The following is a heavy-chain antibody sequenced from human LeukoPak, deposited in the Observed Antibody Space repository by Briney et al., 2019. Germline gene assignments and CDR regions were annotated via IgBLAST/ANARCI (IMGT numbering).Heavy chain of an antibody. CDR2: ISGSGGST. J-gene: IGHJ4*02. CDR3: ATELWWVRRINCSGGSCEPPDY. V-gene: IGHV3-23*01. D-gene: IGHD2-15*01. Sequence: QPGGSLRLSCAASGFTFSSYAMSWVRQAPGKGLEWVSAISGSGGSTYYADSVKGRFTISRDNSKNTLYLQMNGLRAEDTAVYYCATELWWVRRINCSGGSCEPPDYWGQGTLVTVSS. CDR1: GFTFSSYA.